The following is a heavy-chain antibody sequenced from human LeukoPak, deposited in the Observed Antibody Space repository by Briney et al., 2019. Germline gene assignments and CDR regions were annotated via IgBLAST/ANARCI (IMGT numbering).Heavy chain of an antibody. V-gene: IGHV4-30-2*01. Sequence: PSETLSLTCTVSGGSISSGGYYWSWIRQPPGKGLEWIGYIYHSGSTYYNPSLKSRVTISVDRSKNQFSLKLSSVTAADTAVYYCARDSSGYYFGFDYWGQGTLVTVSS. D-gene: IGHD3-22*01. J-gene: IGHJ4*02. CDR2: IYHSGST. CDR1: GGSISSGGYY. CDR3: ARDSSGYYFGFDY.